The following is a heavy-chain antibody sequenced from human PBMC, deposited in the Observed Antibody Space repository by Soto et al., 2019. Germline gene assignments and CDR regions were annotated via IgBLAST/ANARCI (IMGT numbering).Heavy chain of an antibody. J-gene: IGHJ4*02. V-gene: IGHV3-48*01. CDR2: IGRTNTDT. CDR1: GFTLSVYT. D-gene: IGHD3-22*01. CDR3: VRKGGYFPSGSVDS. Sequence: QLVQSGGGLLQPGGSLRLACAASGFTLSVYTMPWVRHATGKGLKWVSCIGRTNTDTYYADSMKGRFTITTDNAKNSVCLQITSMRVEDTAVYYCVRKGGYFPSGSVDSWGKGTPVTVSS.